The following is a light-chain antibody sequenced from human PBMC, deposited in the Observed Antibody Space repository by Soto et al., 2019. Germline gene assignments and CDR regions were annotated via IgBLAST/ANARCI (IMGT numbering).Light chain of an antibody. Sequence: QSVLTQPPSASGSPGQSVTISCTGTSSDVGGYNYVSWYQQHPGKAPKLMIYEVSKRPSGVPDRFSGSKSGNTASLTVSGLQAEVEADYYCSSYADSNKVFGTGTKVTVL. J-gene: IGLJ1*01. CDR2: EVS. CDR1: SSDVGGYNY. CDR3: SSYADSNKV. V-gene: IGLV2-8*01.